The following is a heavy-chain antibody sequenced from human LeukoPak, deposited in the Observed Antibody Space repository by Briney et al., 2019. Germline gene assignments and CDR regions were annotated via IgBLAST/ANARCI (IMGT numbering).Heavy chain of an antibody. D-gene: IGHD3-3*01. Sequence: PGGSLRLSCAASGFTFSSYAMSWVRQAPGKGLEWVSAISGGGGGTFYADSVKGRFTISRDSSKNTLYLQMNSLRAEDTAVYYCAKETSFGVLTVLRYGMDVWGQGTTVTVSS. CDR3: AKETSFGVLTVLRYGMDV. V-gene: IGHV3-23*01. CDR1: GFTFSSYA. J-gene: IGHJ6*02. CDR2: ISGGGGGT.